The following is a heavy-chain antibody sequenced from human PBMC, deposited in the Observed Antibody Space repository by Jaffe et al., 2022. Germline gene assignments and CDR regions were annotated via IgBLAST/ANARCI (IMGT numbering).Heavy chain of an antibody. V-gene: IGHV3-23*01. CDR1: GFTFSSYA. CDR3: AKDIVVVPAAMLSPYYYYYMDV. J-gene: IGHJ6*03. CDR2: ISGSGGST. Sequence: EVQLLESGGGLVQPGGSLRLSCAASGFTFSSYAMSWVRQAPGKGLEWVSAISGSGGSTYYADSVKGRFTISRDNSKNTLYLQMNSLRAEDTAVYYCAKDIVVVPAAMLSPYYYYYMDVWGKGTTVTVSS. D-gene: IGHD2-2*01.